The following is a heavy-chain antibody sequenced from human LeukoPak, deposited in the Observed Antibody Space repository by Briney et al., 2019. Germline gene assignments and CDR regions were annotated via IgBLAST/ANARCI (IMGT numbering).Heavy chain of an antibody. CDR2: INHSGGT. CDR1: GGSFSGYY. CDR3: ARGVPGY. Sequence: PSETLSLTCAVYGGSFSGYYWSWIRQPPGKGLEWIGEINHSGGTNYNPSLKSRVTLSVDTSKNQFSMKLSSVTAADTAVYYCARGVPGYWGQGMLVTVSS. V-gene: IGHV4-34*01. J-gene: IGHJ4*02.